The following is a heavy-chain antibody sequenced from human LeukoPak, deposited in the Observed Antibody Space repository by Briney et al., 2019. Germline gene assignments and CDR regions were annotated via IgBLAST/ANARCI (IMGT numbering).Heavy chain of an antibody. Sequence: PSETLSLTCAVYGGSFSGYYWSWIRQPPGKGLEWIGEINHSGSTNYNPSLKSRVTISVDTSKSQFSLKLSSVTAADTAVYYCARGMGAAGPFDYWGQGTLVTVSS. J-gene: IGHJ4*02. CDR1: GGSFSGYY. V-gene: IGHV4-34*01. CDR3: ARGMGAAGPFDY. CDR2: INHSGST. D-gene: IGHD6-13*01.